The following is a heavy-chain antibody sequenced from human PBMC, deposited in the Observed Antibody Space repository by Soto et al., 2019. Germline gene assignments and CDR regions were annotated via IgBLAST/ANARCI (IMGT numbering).Heavy chain of an antibody. CDR1: GFTFSSYA. CDR2: VSAGGDMT. CDR3: ARGDRGGSGSPASYYYSGLDV. D-gene: IGHD3-10*01. V-gene: IGHV3-23*01. Sequence: DVHLLESGGHLVQPGGSLRLSCAASGFTFSSYAMSWVRQAPGKGLEWVSRVSAGGDMTYYSDSVKGRFTISRDNSNNALFLQMNSLRIEDTALYYCARGDRGGSGSPASYYYSGLDVWGQGTTVTVS. J-gene: IGHJ6*02.